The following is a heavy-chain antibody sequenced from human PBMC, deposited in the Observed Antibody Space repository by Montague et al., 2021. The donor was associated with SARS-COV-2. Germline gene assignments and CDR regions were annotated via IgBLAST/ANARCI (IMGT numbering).Heavy chain of an antibody. Sequence: SETRSLTCTVSGGSISSSSYYWGWIRLPPGKGLEWIGSIYYSGSTYYNPSLKSRVTISVDTTRNQFSLKLSSVTAADTAVYYCARVRSITMIVVVITPMGWFDPWGQGTLVTVSS. CDR2: IYYSGST. J-gene: IGHJ5*02. CDR1: GGSISSSSYY. V-gene: IGHV4-39*01. D-gene: IGHD3-22*01. CDR3: ARVRSITMIVVVITPMGWFDP.